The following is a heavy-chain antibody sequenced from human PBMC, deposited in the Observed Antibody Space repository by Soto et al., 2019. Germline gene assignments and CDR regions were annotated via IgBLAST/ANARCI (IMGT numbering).Heavy chain of an antibody. D-gene: IGHD1-26*01. J-gene: IGHJ5*02. CDR3: ARGSVGAIWFDP. V-gene: IGHV4-31*03. CDR1: GGAISSGGYY. CDR2: IYYSGST. Sequence: VSLTCTVSGGAISSGGYYWSWIRQHPGKGLEWIGYIYYSGSTYYNPSLKSRVTISVDTSKNQFSLKLSSVTAADTAVYYCARGSVGAIWFDPWVQGTMVT.